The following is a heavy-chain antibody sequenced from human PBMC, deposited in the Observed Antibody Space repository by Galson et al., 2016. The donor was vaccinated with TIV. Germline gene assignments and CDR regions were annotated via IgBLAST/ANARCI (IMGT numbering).Heavy chain of an antibody. D-gene: IGHD3-3*01. V-gene: IGHV5-51*01. CDR3: AKSEYYDFWSGYLGDY. CDR2: LYPGDSHA. CDR1: GYSFTSYY. J-gene: IGHJ4*02. Sequence: QSGAEVKKPGESLKISCKGSGYSFTSYYIAWVRQMPGKGLEWMGILYPGDSHARYSPSFQGQVTISADKSIRTAYLQWSSLKASDTAVYYCAKSEYYDFWSGYLGDYWGQGTLVTVSS.